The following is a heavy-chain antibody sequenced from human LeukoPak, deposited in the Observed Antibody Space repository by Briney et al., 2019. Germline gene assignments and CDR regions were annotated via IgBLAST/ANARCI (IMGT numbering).Heavy chain of an antibody. J-gene: IGHJ4*02. V-gene: IGHV3-23*01. Sequence: GGSLRLSCAASGFTFSSYAMSWVRQAPGKGLEWVSAISGSGGSTYYADSVKGRFTISRDNAKNSLYLQMNSLRDEDTAVYYCASAAYCGGDCYPVFDYWGQGTLVTVSS. D-gene: IGHD2-21*02. CDR2: ISGSGGST. CDR1: GFTFSSYA. CDR3: ASAAYCGGDCYPVFDY.